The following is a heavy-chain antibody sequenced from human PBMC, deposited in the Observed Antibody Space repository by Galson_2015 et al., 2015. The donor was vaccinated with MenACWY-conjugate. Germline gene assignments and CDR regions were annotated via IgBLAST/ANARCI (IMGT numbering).Heavy chain of an antibody. V-gene: IGHV5-51*01. Sequence: QSGAEVKKPGESLKISCKGSGYSFTTYWIGWVRQLPGKGLEWMGLISPGDSNIRYSPAFQGRVTISADKSISTAYLQWNSLQASDTAIYYCARHPPGGRGMDVWGRGTTVTVSS. CDR1: GYSFTTYW. CDR2: ISPGDSNI. J-gene: IGHJ6*02. D-gene: IGHD1-26*01. CDR3: ARHPPGGRGMDV.